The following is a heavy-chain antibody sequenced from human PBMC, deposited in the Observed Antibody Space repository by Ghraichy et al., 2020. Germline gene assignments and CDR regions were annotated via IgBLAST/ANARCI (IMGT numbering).Heavy chain of an antibody. CDR1: GFSLSTSGVG. V-gene: IGHV2-5*01. D-gene: IGHD4-11*01. J-gene: IGHJ4*02. CDR3: AHRRGYSNGASYFCY. Sequence: SGPTLMKPTQTLTLTCTFSGFSLSTSGVGVGWIRQPPGKALEWLALIYLNDDKRYSPSLKSRLTITKDTSKNQVVLTMTNMDPVDTATYYCAHRRGYSNGASYFCYWGQGTLVTVSS. CDR2: IYLNDDK.